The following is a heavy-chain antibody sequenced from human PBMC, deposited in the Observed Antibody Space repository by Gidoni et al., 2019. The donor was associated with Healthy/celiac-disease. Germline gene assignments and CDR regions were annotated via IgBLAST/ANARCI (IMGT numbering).Heavy chain of an antibody. V-gene: IGHV3-30-3*01. J-gene: IGHJ6*02. Sequence: QVQLVESGGGVVEPGRSMRLSCAASGFNFRSYAMHGVRQAPGKGLGWVSVISYDGSNKYSADSVKGRFTISRDNSKTTLYLQMNSLRAEDTAVYYCASGITGTTPYYYGMDVWGQGTTVTVSS. CDR3: ASGITGTTPYYYGMDV. D-gene: IGHD1-7*01. CDR1: GFNFRSYA. CDR2: ISYDGSNK.